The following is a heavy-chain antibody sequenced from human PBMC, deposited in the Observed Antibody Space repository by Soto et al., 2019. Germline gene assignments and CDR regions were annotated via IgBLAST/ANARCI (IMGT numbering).Heavy chain of an antibody. D-gene: IGHD4-17*01. J-gene: IGHJ6*02. CDR3: ARDLTTVTTYRFNYYYYGMDV. CDR2: INPSGGST. V-gene: IGHV1-46*01. CDR1: GYTFTSYY. Sequence: ASVKVSCKASGYTFTSYYMHWVRQAPGQGLERMRIINPSGGSTSYAQKFQGRVTMTRDTSTSTVYMELSSLRSEDTAVYYCARDLTTVTTYRFNYYYYGMDVWGQGTTVTVSS.